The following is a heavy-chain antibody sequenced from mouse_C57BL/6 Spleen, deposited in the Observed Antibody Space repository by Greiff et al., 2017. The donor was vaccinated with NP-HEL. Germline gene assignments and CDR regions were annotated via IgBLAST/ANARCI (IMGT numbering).Heavy chain of an antibody. CDR2: INYDGSST. CDR1: GFTFSDYY. CDR3: ARSNWDLFYAMDY. Sequence: VQLKESEGGLVQPGSSMKLSCTASGFTFSDYYMAWVRQVPEKGLEWVANINYDGSSTYYLDSLKSRFIISRDNAKNILYLQMSSLKSEDTATYYCARSNWDLFYAMDYWGQGTSVTVSS. D-gene: IGHD4-1*01. V-gene: IGHV5-16*01. J-gene: IGHJ4*01.